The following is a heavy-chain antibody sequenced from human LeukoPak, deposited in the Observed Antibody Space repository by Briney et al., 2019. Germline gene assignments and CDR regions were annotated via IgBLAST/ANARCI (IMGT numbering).Heavy chain of an antibody. Sequence: PGRSLRLSCAASGFTFSSYAMHWVRQAPGKGLEWVAVISYDGSNKYYAGSVKGRFTISRDNSKNSLYLQMNSLRAEDTAVYYCARGSGGRTIWVVVPAAQSSNYYYYGMDVWGQGTTVTVSS. CDR3: ARGSGGRTIWVVVPAAQSSNYYYYGMDV. V-gene: IGHV3-30-3*01. CDR1: GFTFSSYA. J-gene: IGHJ6*02. D-gene: IGHD2-2*01. CDR2: ISYDGSNK.